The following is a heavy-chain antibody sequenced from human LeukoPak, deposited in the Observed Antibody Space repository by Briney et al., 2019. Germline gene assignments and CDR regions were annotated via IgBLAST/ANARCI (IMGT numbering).Heavy chain of an antibody. V-gene: IGHV1-46*01. J-gene: IGHJ6*02. CDR3: ARGGRSGWYAYYYGMDV. Sequence: ASVKVSCKASGYTFTSYYMHWVRQAPGQGLEWMGIINPSGGSTSYAQKFQGRVTMTRNTSISTAYMELSSLRSEDTAVYYCARGGRSGWYAYYYGMDVWGQGTTVTVSS. CDR1: GYTFTSYY. D-gene: IGHD6-19*01. CDR2: INPSGGST.